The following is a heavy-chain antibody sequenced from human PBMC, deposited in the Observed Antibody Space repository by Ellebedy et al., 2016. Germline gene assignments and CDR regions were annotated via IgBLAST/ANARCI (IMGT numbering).Heavy chain of an antibody. V-gene: IGHV4-34*01. CDR3: ARVRRAYGSGKDAFDI. CDR2: INHSGST. Sequence: SETLSLTCAVYGGSFSDYYWNWIRQPPGKGLEWIGEINHSGSTKYKASLKSRVTISMDTSKNQFSLKLSSVTAADTAVYYCARVRRAYGSGKDAFDIWGQGTMVTVSS. J-gene: IGHJ3*02. D-gene: IGHD3-10*01. CDR1: GGSFSDYY.